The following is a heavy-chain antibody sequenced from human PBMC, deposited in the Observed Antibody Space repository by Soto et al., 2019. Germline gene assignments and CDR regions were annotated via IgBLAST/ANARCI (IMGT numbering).Heavy chain of an antibody. Sequence: QVQLVESGGGVVQPGRSLRLSCAASGFTFSSYAMYWVRQAPGKGLEWVAIISYDGNNKHYADSVKGRFTIARDNSQNTLYLQMNSLGAKDTAVYYCARAGCDGGTCYTVVGLRCGMDVWGQGTTVTVSS. J-gene: IGHJ6*02. V-gene: IGHV3-30-3*01. D-gene: IGHD2-15*01. CDR1: GFTFSSYA. CDR3: ARAGCDGGTCYTVVGLRCGMDV. CDR2: ISYDGNNK.